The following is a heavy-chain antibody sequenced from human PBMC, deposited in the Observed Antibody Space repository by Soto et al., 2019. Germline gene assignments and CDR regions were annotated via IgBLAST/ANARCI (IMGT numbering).Heavy chain of an antibody. Sequence: QVQLVQSGAEVRKPGSSVRVSCKASGGSFNRHTISWVRQAPGQGLELMGGIIPIFGTANHAQTFQGSVTIIADDSTSTIYMELSSLRSDDTAIYYCSRGWGYDSTDYYYAYWGQGTLVIVSS. CDR2: IIPIFGTA. V-gene: IGHV1-69*01. D-gene: IGHD3-22*01. J-gene: IGHJ4*02. CDR3: SRGWGYDSTDYYYAY. CDR1: GGSFNRHT.